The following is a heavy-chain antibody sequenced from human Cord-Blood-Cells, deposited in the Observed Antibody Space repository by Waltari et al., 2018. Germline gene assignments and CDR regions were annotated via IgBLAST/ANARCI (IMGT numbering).Heavy chain of an antibody. V-gene: IGHV4-34*01. D-gene: IGHD1-26*01. CDR3: ARHSGSYNYFAY. Sequence: QVQLQQWGAGLLKPSETLSLTCAVYGASFRGYYWSWIRQPPGKGLGWIGEINHSGSTNYNPSLKSRVTISVDTSKNQFSLKLSSVTAADTAVYYCARHSGSYNYFAYWGQGTLVTVSS. J-gene: IGHJ4*02. CDR2: INHSGST. CDR1: GASFRGYY.